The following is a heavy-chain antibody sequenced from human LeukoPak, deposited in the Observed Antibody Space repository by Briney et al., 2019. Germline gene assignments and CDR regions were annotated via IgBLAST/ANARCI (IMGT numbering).Heavy chain of an antibody. Sequence: PGGSLRLSCAASEFTFSSYSMNWVRQAPGKGLEWVSSISSSSSYIYYADSVKGRFTISRDNAKNSLYLQMNSLRAEDTAVYYCAREGVGYCSGGSCYGEYYFDYWGQGTLVTVSS. D-gene: IGHD2-15*01. CDR2: ISSSSSYI. V-gene: IGHV3-21*01. CDR1: EFTFSSYS. CDR3: AREGVGYCSGGSCYGEYYFDY. J-gene: IGHJ4*02.